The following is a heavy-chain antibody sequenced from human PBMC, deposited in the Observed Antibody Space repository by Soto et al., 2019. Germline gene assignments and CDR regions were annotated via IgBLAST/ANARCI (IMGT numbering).Heavy chain of an antibody. Sequence: SETMSLTCAVYDGSISCYYLIWLRQPPGKGLEWIGEINHSGSTNYNPSLKSRVTISVDTSKNQFSLKLSSVTAADTAVYYCARETPYSSSSDYWGQGTLVTVSS. D-gene: IGHD6-6*01. J-gene: IGHJ4*02. CDR1: DGSISCYY. V-gene: IGHV4-34*01. CDR2: INHSGST. CDR3: ARETPYSSSSDY.